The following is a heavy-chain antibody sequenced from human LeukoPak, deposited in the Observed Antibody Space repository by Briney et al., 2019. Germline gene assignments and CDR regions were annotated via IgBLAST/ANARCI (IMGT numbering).Heavy chain of an antibody. CDR2: IYYSGST. D-gene: IGHD1-20*01. V-gene: IGHV4-39*01. J-gene: IGHJ4*02. CDR3: ARLGVTGTTFDY. CDR1: GGSISSSSYY. Sequence: SETLSLTCTVSGGSISSSSYYCGWIRQPPGKGLEWIGSIYYSGSTYYNPSLKSRVTISVDTSKNQFSLKLSSVTAADTAEYYSARLGVTGTTFDYWGQGTLVTASS.